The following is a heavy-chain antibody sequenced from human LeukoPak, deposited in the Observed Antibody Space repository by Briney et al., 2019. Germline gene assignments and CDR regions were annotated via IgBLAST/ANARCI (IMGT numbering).Heavy chain of an antibody. V-gene: IGHV3-7*01. Sequence: GGSLRLSCAASGFPFSSYEMSWVRQAPGKGLEWVANIKQDGSEKYYVDSVKGRFTISRDNAKNSLYLQMNSLRAEDTAVYYCASDQYSASYRIRWGQGTLVTVSS. CDR1: GFPFSSYE. D-gene: IGHD1-26*01. CDR3: ASDQYSASYRIR. J-gene: IGHJ4*02. CDR2: IKQDGSEK.